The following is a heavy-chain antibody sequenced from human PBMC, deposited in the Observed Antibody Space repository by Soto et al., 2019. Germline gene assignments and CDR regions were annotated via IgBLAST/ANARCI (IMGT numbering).Heavy chain of an antibody. CDR3: ARSQGSSTSLEIYYYYYYGMDV. CDR1: GGTFSSYA. J-gene: IGHJ6*02. CDR2: LIPISGTA. V-gene: IGHV1-69*01. D-gene: IGHD2-2*01. Sequence: QVQLGQSGAEVKKPGSSVKVSCKASGGTFSSYAISWVRQAPGQGREWMGGLIPISGTANYAQKFQGRVTITADESKSTAYMELSSMRSEDTAVYYCARSQGSSTSLEIYYYYYYGMDVWGQGTTVTVSS.